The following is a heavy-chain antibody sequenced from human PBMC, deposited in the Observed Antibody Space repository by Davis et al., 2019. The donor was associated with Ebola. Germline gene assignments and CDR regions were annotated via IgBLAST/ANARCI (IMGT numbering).Heavy chain of an antibody. CDR2: IYRDGNEK. CDR3: VSGDGRGSSYDMDV. J-gene: IGHJ6*02. Sequence: PGGSLRLSCTASGFTFGSFWMSWVRQAPGKGLEWVANIYRDGNEKYYVDSVKGRFTISRDNAKSSLFLQTDSLRADDTAVYYCVSGDGRGSSYDMDVWGQGTTVTVSS. V-gene: IGHV3-7*03. CDR1: GFTFGSFW. D-gene: IGHD5-12*01.